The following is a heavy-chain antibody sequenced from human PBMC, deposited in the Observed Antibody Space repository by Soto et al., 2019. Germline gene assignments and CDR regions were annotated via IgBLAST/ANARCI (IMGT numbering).Heavy chain of an antibody. Sequence: QGLEWMGMINPSAGITSYAQKFQGRVTMTRDTSKNSLYLQMNSLRAEDTAVYYCAREWANYDTLTGKLDYWGQGTQVTVSS. V-gene: IGHV1-46*01. CDR3: AREWANYDTLTGKLDY. D-gene: IGHD3-9*01. J-gene: IGHJ4*02. CDR2: INPSAGIT.